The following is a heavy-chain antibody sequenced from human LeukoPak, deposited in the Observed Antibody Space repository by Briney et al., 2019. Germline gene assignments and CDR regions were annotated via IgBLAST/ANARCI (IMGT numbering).Heavy chain of an antibody. CDR1: GGTFSSYA. V-gene: IGHV1-69*05. J-gene: IGHJ4*02. CDR3: ARAPRSWGFGY. CDR2: IIPIFGTA. Sequence: SVKVSCKASGGTFSSYAISWVRQAPGQGLEWMGGIIPIFGTANYAQKFQGRVTMTRSASINTAYMELSSLRSEDTAVYYCARAPRSWGFGYWGQGTLVTVSS. D-gene: IGHD7-27*01.